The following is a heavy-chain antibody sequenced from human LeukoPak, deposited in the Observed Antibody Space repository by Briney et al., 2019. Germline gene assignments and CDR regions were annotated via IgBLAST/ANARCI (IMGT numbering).Heavy chain of an antibody. CDR3: ARDSGSYHNRYYFDY. D-gene: IGHD1-26*01. Sequence: ASVKVSGKASGYTFTNYGFSWVRQAPGQGLEWMGWISADNGDTNYAQNLQGRVTVTTDTSTSTAYMELRSLRSDDTAAYYCARDSGSYHNRYYFDYWGQGTLVTVSS. J-gene: IGHJ4*02. V-gene: IGHV1-18*01. CDR1: GYTFTNYG. CDR2: ISADNGDT.